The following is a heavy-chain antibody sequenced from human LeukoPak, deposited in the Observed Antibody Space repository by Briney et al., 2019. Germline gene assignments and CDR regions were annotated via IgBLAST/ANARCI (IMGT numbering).Heavy chain of an antibody. CDR2: IYYSGST. D-gene: IGHD3-16*02. CDR1: GGSISSYY. Sequence: PSETLSLTCTVSGGSISSYYWSWFRQPPGKGLEWIGYIYYSGSTNYNPSLKSRVTISVDTSKNQFSLKLSSVTAADTAVYYCARVSDYVWGSYRYQDDYGWDVWGQGTTVTVSS. J-gene: IGHJ6*02. V-gene: IGHV4-59*01. CDR3: ARVSDYVWGSYRYQDDYGWDV.